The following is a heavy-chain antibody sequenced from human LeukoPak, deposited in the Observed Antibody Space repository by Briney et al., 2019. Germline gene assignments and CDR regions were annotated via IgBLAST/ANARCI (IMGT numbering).Heavy chain of an antibody. Sequence: SETLSLTCTVSGGSISSSSYYWGWIRQPPGKGLEWIGSFFYSGSTYYNPSLKSRVTISVDTSKNQFSLKVRSVTAADTAVYYCARGREKQQLEPWSRGPMSYFDYWGQGSLVTVSS. CDR1: GGSISSSSYY. D-gene: IGHD6-13*01. J-gene: IGHJ4*02. CDR2: FFYSGST. V-gene: IGHV4-39*07. CDR3: ARGREKQQLEPWSRGPMSYFDY.